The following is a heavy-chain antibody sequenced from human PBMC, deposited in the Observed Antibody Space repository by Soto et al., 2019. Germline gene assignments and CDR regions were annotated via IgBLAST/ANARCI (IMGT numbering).Heavy chain of an antibody. D-gene: IGHD2-21*02. CDR1: GFTFSSYS. CDR3: ARDSPVVVTARGAFDI. CDR2: ISSSSSYI. J-gene: IGHJ3*02. Sequence: GGSLRLSCAASGFTFSSYSMNWVRQAPGKGLEWVSSISSSSSYIYYADSVKGRFTISRDNAKNSLYLQMNSLRAEDTAVYYCARDSPVVVTARGAFDIWGQGTMVTVSS. V-gene: IGHV3-21*01.